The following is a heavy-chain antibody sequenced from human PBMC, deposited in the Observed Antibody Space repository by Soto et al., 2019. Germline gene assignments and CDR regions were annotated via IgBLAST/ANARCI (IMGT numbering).Heavy chain of an antibody. CDR1: GGSFSGYY. CDR2: INHSGST. D-gene: IGHD4-17*01. V-gene: IGHV4-34*01. J-gene: IGHJ6*03. CDR3: AGGGRTVTTDYYYYMDV. Sequence: TSETLSLTCAVYGGSFSGYYWSWIRQPPGKGLEWIGEINHSGSTNYNPSLKSRVTISVDTSKNQFSLKLSSVTAADTAVYYCAGGGRTVTTDYYYYMDVWGKGTTVTVSS.